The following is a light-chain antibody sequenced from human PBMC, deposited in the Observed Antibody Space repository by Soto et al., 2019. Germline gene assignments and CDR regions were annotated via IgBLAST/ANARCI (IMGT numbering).Light chain of an antibody. CDR3: QQSFSTVAT. Sequence: DIQMTQSPSSLSASVGDRVTLTCRASQNIRTYLNWYQVNPGKAPKLLIYGASSLQSGVPSRFIGSGSGTDFTLTISSLQPDDFATYYCQQSFSTVATFGGGTKLDI. CDR2: GAS. J-gene: IGKJ4*01. CDR1: QNIRTY. V-gene: IGKV1-39*01.